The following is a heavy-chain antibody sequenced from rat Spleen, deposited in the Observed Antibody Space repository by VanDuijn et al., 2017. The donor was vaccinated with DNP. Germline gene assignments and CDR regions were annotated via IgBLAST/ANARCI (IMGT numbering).Heavy chain of an antibody. V-gene: IGHV5-17*01. Sequence: EVQLVESGGGLVQPGNSLKVSCVASGFIFSDYAMAWVRQSPKKGLEWVATIIYDGGTPYYRDSVKGRFTISRDNAQSTLYLQMDSLRSEDTATYYCARGLYGGYSAKFDYWGQGVMVTVSS. D-gene: IGHD1-11*01. J-gene: IGHJ2*01. CDR2: IIYDGGTP. CDR1: GFIFSDYA. CDR3: ARGLYGGYSAKFDY.